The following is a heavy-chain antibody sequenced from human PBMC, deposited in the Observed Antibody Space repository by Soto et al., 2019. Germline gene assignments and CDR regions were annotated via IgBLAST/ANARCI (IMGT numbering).Heavy chain of an antibody. CDR2: IYSGGST. J-gene: IGHJ6*03. CDR3: AGPQENDDYGDYSEYYYYMDV. V-gene: IGHV3-66*04. CDR1: GFTVGSNY. Sequence: GGSLRLSCAASGFTVGSNYMSWVRQAPGKGLEWVSVIYSGGSTYYADSVKGRFTISRDNSKNTLYLQMNSLRAEDTAVYYCAGPQENDDYGDYSEYYYYMDVWGKGTTVTVSS. D-gene: IGHD4-17*01.